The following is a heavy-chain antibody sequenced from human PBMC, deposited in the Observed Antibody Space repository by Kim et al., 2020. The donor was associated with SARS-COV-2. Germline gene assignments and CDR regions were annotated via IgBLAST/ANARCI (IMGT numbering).Heavy chain of an antibody. CDR3: ARLAHGRFDS. Sequence: GGTNHNPPLKSRVTLSVDTSKDQFSLPLTSVTAADTAVYYCARLAHGRFDSWGQGALVTVSS. J-gene: IGHJ4*02. D-gene: IGHD5-12*01. V-gene: IGHV4-59*08. CDR2: GGT.